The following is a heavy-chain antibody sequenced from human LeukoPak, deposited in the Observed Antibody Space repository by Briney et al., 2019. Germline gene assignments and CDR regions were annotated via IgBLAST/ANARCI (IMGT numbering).Heavy chain of an antibody. D-gene: IGHD6-13*01. Sequence: SQTLSLTCALSGDSVSSNSAAWHWHRQSPSRGLEWLGRTYYRSKWYNDYAVSVKSRITINPDTSKNQFSLQLNSVTPEDTAVYYCARALDRSSSVRDYYYMDVWGKGTTVTISS. V-gene: IGHV6-1*01. CDR3: ARALDRSSSVRDYYYMDV. J-gene: IGHJ6*03. CDR1: GDSVSSNSAA. CDR2: TYYRSKWYN.